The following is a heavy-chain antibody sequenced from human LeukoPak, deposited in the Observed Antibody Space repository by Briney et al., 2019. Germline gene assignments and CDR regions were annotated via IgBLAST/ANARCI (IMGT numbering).Heavy chain of an antibody. CDR2: IYYSGST. V-gene: IGHV4-59*01. J-gene: IGHJ6*02. CDR3: ARGGVGYYGMDV. Sequence: SETLSLTCAVYGGSFSGYYWSWIRQPPGEGLEWIGYIYYSGSTNYNPSLKSRVTISVDTSKNQFSLKLSSVTAADTAVYYCARGGVGYYGMDVWGQGTTVTVSS. D-gene: IGHD3-10*01. CDR1: GGSFSGYY.